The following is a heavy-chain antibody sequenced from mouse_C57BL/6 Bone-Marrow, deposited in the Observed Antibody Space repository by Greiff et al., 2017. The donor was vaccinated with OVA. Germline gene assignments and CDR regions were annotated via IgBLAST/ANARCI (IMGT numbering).Heavy chain of an antibody. D-gene: IGHD1-1*01. CDR2: IHPNSGST. Sequence: QVQLQQPGAELVKPGASVKLSCKASGYTFTSYWMHWVKQRPGQGLEWIGMIHPNSGSTNYNEKFKSKATLTVDKSSSTAYMQLSSLTSEDSAVYYCARSGLYYGSSSSHYYAMDYWGQGTSVTVSS. CDR1: GYTFTSYW. CDR3: ARSGLYYGSSSSHYYAMDY. V-gene: IGHV1-64*01. J-gene: IGHJ4*01.